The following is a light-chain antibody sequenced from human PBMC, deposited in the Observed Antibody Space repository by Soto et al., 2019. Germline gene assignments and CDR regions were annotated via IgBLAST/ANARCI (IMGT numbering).Light chain of an antibody. Sequence: QAVVTQPPSVSGAPGQRVTISCTGSSSKIGASSDVHWYQHLPGKAPKLLIYSNSHRPSGVPDRFSASKSGTSASLAITGLQAEDEGDYYCQYYDRSLNGLVVFGSGTKLTVL. V-gene: IGLV1-40*01. J-gene: IGLJ1*01. CDR3: QYYDRSLNGLVV. CDR2: SNS. CDR1: SSKIGASSD.